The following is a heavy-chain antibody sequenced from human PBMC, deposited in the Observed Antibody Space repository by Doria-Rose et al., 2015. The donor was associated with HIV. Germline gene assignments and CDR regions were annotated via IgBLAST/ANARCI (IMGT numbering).Heavy chain of an antibody. J-gene: IGHJ4*02. CDR2: NFSDDER. CDR3: ARIKSSRWYHKYYFDF. Sequence: QVTLKEPGPVLVKPTETLTLTCTVSGVSLSSPGMGVSWIRQPPGKALEWLANNFSDDERSYKTSLKSRLTIFRGTSKSQVVLTMTDMDPVDTATYYCARIKSSRWYHKYYFDFWGQGTLVIVS. V-gene: IGHV2-26*01. CDR1: GVSLSSPGMG. D-gene: IGHD6-13*01.